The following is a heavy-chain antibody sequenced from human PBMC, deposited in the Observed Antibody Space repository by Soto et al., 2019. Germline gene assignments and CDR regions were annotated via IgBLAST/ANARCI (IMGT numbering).Heavy chain of an antibody. CDR2: IYYSGST. Sequence: SETLSLTCTVSGGSIISYCWSWIRQPPGKGLEWIGYIYYSGSTNYNPSLKSRVTISVDTSKNQFSLKLSSVTAADTAVYYCARAASGYYYDSSFDYWGQGTLVTVSS. D-gene: IGHD3-22*01. J-gene: IGHJ4*02. CDR3: ARAASGYYYDSSFDY. V-gene: IGHV4-59*01. CDR1: GGSIISYC.